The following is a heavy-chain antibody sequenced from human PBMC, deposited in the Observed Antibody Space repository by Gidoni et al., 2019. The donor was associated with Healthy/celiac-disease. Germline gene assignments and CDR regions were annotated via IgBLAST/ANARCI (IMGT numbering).Heavy chain of an antibody. CDR1: GVSISSYY. D-gene: IGHD6-13*01. J-gene: IGHJ5*02. Sequence: QVQLQESGPGLVKPSETLSLTCTVSGVSISSYYWSWIRQPPGKGLELIGYIYYSWITNDNPALKSRGTISVDTSNNQFSLKLSAVTAADTAVYYCARDSAHSSSWRWFDPWGHGTLVTVSS. V-gene: IGHV4-59*01. CDR3: ARDSAHSSSWRWFDP. CDR2: IYYSWIT.